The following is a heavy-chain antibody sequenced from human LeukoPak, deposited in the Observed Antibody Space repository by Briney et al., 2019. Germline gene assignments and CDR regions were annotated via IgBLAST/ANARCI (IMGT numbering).Heavy chain of an antibody. CDR1: GESISSSSYS. D-gene: IGHD1-14*01. CDR2: FYYSGDT. Sequence: SETVSLTCTVSGESISSSSYSWGWIRQSPGKGLEWIGSFYYSGDTYYNPSLKSRVTIPIDTPKNQFSLNLSSVTAADTAVYYCVSRRTTALSLFDYWGQGTLVTVSS. J-gene: IGHJ4*02. V-gene: IGHV4-39*01. CDR3: VSRRTTALSLFDY.